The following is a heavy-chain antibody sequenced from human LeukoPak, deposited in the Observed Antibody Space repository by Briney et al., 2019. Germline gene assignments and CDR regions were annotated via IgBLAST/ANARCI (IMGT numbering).Heavy chain of an antibody. V-gene: IGHV4-59*08. CDR1: GGSISSYS. Sequence: SETLSLTCTVSGGSISSYSWSWIRQSPGKGLEWIGYIYYSGSTNYNPSLKSRVTISVDTSKNQFSLKLSSVTAADTAVYYCARRAPYSYEWSTLDYWGQGTLVTVSS. J-gene: IGHJ4*02. CDR2: IYYSGST. CDR3: ARRAPYSYEWSTLDY. D-gene: IGHD5-18*01.